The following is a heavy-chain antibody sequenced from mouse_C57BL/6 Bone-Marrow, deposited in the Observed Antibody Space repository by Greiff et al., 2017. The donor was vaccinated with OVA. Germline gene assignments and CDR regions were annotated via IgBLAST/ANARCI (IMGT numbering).Heavy chain of an antibody. CDR2: IYPSDSET. D-gene: IGHD2-5*01. Sequence: VQLQQPGAELVRPGSSVKLSCKASGYTFTSYWMDWVKQRPGQGLEWIGNIYPSDSETHYNQKFKDKATLTVDKSSSTAYMQLSSLTSEDSAVYYCARGDYSNYDYFDYWGQGTTLTVSS. J-gene: IGHJ2*01. V-gene: IGHV1-61*01. CDR3: ARGDYSNYDYFDY. CDR1: GYTFTSYW.